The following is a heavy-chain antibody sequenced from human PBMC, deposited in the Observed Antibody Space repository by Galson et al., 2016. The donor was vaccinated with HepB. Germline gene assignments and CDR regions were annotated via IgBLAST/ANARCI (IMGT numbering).Heavy chain of an antibody. CDR3: ARVRSKDGWLPYFDF. D-gene: IGHD5-24*01. J-gene: IGHJ4*02. CDR2: INIGNGNT. CDR1: GYTFNSYA. V-gene: IGHV1-3*04. Sequence: SVKVSCKASGYTFNSYAIHWLRQAPGQSLEWMGWINIGNGNTQYSLSFQGRVIITRDTSANTVYMEVDSLTAEDTSVYYCARVRSKDGWLPYFDFWGQGTLVTVSS.